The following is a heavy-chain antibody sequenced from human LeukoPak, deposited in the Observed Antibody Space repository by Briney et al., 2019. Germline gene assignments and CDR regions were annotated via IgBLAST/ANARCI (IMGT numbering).Heavy chain of an antibody. Sequence: GGSLRLSCAASGFTFTTSSMNWVRQAPGKGLEWVSSISSSSIYIYYADSVKGRFTISRDNAKNSLYLQMNSLRAEDTAVYYCASGHLLLGVYFFDCWGQGTLVTVSS. V-gene: IGHV3-21*01. D-gene: IGHD2-8*02. CDR1: GFTFTTSS. CDR3: ASGHLLLGVYFFDC. CDR2: ISSSSIYI. J-gene: IGHJ4*02.